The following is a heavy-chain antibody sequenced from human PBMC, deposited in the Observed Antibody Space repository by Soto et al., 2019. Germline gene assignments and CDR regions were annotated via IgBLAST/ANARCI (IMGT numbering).Heavy chain of an antibody. Sequence: PSETLSLTCAVSGYSISSGYYWGWIRQPPGKGLEWIGSIYHSGSTYYNPSLKSRVTISVDTSKNQFSLKLSSVTAAATAVYYCAWNYSGIGTRHDRTSIRGQRTTVHGSS. CDR3: AWNYSGIGTRHDRTSI. CDR2: IYHSGST. CDR1: GYSISSGYY. D-gene: IGHD1-7*01. J-gene: IGHJ6*02. V-gene: IGHV4-38-2*01.